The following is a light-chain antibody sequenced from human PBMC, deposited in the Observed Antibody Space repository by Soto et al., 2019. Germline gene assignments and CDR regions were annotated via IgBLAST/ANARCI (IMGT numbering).Light chain of an antibody. CDR3: QQGSNWPCT. J-gene: IGKJ1*01. V-gene: IGKV3D-20*02. CDR1: QSVSSNH. Sequence: EIVMTQSPATLSLSPGERATLSCRASQSVSSNHLAWYQQKPGQAPQLLIYGGSSRATGVPARFSGSGSGTDFTLTISSLEPEDFAVYYCQQGSNWPCTFGQGTKVDIK. CDR2: GGS.